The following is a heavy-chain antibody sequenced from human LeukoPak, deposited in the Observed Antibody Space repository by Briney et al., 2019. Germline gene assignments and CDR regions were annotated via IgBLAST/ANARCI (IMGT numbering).Heavy chain of an antibody. Sequence: GGSLRLSCAASGFTVSSNYMSWVRQAPGKGLEWVAVIYSSGNTKYADSVKGRFTTSRDNSKKTPYLDMNSLRAEDTAVYYCAGGALYSRGWPNPIDPWGQGTLVTVSS. V-gene: IGHV3-53*01. D-gene: IGHD6-19*01. J-gene: IGHJ5*02. CDR3: AGGALYSRGWPNPIDP. CDR2: IYSSGNT. CDR1: GFTVSSNY.